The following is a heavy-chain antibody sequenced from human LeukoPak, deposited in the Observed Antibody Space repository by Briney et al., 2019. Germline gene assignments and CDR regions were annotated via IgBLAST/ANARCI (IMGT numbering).Heavy chain of an antibody. CDR2: ITKSGNGT. CDR3: AKKHSSSSRHFDY. CDR1: GFTFSTYA. V-gene: IGHV3-23*01. D-gene: IGHD6-6*01. J-gene: IGHJ4*02. Sequence: PGGSLRLSCAASGFTFSTYAMNWVRQAPGKGLEWVSAITKSGNGTYYADSVKGRFTISRDNSENTLYLQMNSLRAEDTAVYYCAKKHSSSSRHFDYWGQGTLVTVSS.